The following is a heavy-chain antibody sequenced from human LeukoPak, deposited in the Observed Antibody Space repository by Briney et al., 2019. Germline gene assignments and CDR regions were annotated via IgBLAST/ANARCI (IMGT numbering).Heavy chain of an antibody. D-gene: IGHD3-22*01. CDR2: IIPIFGTA. V-gene: IGHV1-69*05. Sequence: ASVKVSCKASGGTFSSYAISWVRQAPGQGLEWMGRIIPIFGTANYAQKFQGRVTITTDESTSTAYIELSSLRSEDTAVYYCASAAYYYDSSGYYGAGFDYWGQGTLVTVSS. CDR3: ASAAYYYDSSGYYGAGFDY. CDR1: GGTFSSYA. J-gene: IGHJ4*02.